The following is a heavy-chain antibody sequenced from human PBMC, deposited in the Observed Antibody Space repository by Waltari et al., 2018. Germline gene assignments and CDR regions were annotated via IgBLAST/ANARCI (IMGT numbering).Heavy chain of an antibody. J-gene: IGHJ4*02. CDR1: GFTFTTYE. CDR3: ARAAITGTGFDF. Sequence: EMQLVESGGGLVQPGGSLRLSCAASGFTFTTYEMNWVRQAPGKGLEWSSYISSSGTSIDYADSVKGRFTISRDNAQDSLYLQMNSLRAEDTAVYYCARAAITGTGFDFWGQGSLVTVSS. D-gene: IGHD1-20*01. V-gene: IGHV3-48*03. CDR2: ISSSGTSI.